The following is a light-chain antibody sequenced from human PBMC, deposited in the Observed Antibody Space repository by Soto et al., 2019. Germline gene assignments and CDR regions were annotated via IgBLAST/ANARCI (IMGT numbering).Light chain of an antibody. V-gene: IGLV2-8*01. CDR1: SSDIGAYNY. Sequence: QSVLTQPPSASGSPGQSVTISCTGTSSDIGAYNYVSWYQQHPGKAPKLIIYEVNERPSGVPDRFSSSKSGNTASLTVSGLQPEDEAEYYCSSFVASNNLRVFGTGTKVTVL. CDR3: SSFVASNNLRV. CDR2: EVN. J-gene: IGLJ1*01.